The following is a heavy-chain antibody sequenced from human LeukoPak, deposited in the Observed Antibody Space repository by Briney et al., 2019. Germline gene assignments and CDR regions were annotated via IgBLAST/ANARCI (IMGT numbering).Heavy chain of an antibody. V-gene: IGHV3-30*02. D-gene: IGHD3-10*01. Sequence: GGSLRLSCAASGFTFSSYGMHWVRQAPGKGLEWVAFIRYDGSNKYYADSVKGRFTISRDNSKNTLYLQMNSLRAEDTAVYYCAKSGYGITMVRGAAIDYWGQGTLVTASS. CDR2: IRYDGSNK. CDR3: AKSGYGITMVRGAAIDY. CDR1: GFTFSSYG. J-gene: IGHJ4*02.